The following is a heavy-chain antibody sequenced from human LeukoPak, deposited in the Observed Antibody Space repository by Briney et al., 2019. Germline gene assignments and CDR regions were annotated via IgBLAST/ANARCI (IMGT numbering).Heavy chain of an antibody. CDR1: GFTFRSYG. J-gene: IGHJ2*01. CDR2: IWYCGSNK. Sequence: GRSLRLSCAASGFTFRSYGMHWLRQAPGKGLEWVAVIWYCGSNKYYADSVKSRFTISRDNSKNTLYLQMNSLRAEDMAVYYCARDYLDWYFDLWGRGTLVTVSS. CDR3: ARDYLDWYFDL. V-gene: IGHV3-33*01.